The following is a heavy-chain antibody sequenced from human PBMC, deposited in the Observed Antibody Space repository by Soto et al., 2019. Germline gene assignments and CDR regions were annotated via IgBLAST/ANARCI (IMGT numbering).Heavy chain of an antibody. CDR1: GRSISSYY. D-gene: IGHD3-9*01. Sequence: SETLSLTCTVSGRSISSYYWSWIRQPPGKGLEWIGYIYYSGSTNYNPSLKSRVTISVDTSKNQFSLKLSSVTAADTAVYYCARLSSRVLTGYYRGTYYYGMDVWGQGTTVTVSS. CDR2: IYYSGST. J-gene: IGHJ6*02. V-gene: IGHV4-59*08. CDR3: ARLSSRVLTGYYRGTYYYGMDV.